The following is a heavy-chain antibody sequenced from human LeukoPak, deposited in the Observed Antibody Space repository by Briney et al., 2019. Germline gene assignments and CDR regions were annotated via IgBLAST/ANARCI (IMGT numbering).Heavy chain of an antibody. CDR2: ISYDGSNK. CDR1: GFTFSSYC. CDR3: AKDQVPLLWFGEFSPFDY. V-gene: IGHV3-30*18. D-gene: IGHD3-10*01. Sequence: GGSLRLSCATSGFTFSSYCMRWVRQAPGKGLEWVAVISYDGSNKYYADPVKGRFTISRENSKNTLYLQMNSPKAEDTAVYYCAKDQVPLLWFGEFSPFDYWGQGTLVTVSS. J-gene: IGHJ4*02.